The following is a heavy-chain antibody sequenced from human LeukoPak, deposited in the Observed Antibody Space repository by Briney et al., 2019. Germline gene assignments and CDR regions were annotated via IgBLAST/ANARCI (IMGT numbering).Heavy chain of an antibody. Sequence: GESLRLSCAASGFTFSSYFMGWVRQAPGKGLEWVANIKEDGSQKYYVDSVRGRFTISRDNADNSLYLQMNSLTAEDTAVYYCVRYRREGLYYFDYWGQGTLVTVSS. V-gene: IGHV3-7*01. CDR2: IKEDGSQK. J-gene: IGHJ4*02. CDR3: VRYRREGLYYFDY. CDR1: GFTFSSYF.